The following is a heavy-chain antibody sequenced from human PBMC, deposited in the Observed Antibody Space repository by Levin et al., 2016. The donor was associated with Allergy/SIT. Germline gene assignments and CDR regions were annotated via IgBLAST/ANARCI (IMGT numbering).Heavy chain of an antibody. CDR2: ISSSSSYI. D-gene: IGHD5-18*01. CDR3: AKGLVTGHYYYGMDV. Sequence: WIRQPPGKGLEWVSSISSSSSYIYYADSVKGRFTISRDNAKNSLYLQMNSLRAEDTAVYYCAKGLVTGHYYYGMDVWGQGTTVTVSS. V-gene: IGHV3-21*01. J-gene: IGHJ6*02.